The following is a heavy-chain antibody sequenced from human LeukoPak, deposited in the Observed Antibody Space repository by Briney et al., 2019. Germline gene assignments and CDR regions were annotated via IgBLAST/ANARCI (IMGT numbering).Heavy chain of an antibody. V-gene: IGHV3-64*01. CDR3: ARGYCSGGSCYGRLFDY. D-gene: IGHD2-15*01. Sequence: GGSLRLSCAAPGFTFSSYAMHWVRQAPGKGLEYVSAISSNGGSTYYANSVKGRFTISRDNSKNTLYLQMGSLRAEDMAVYYCARGYCSGGSCYGRLFDYWGQGTLVIVSS. CDR2: ISSNGGST. J-gene: IGHJ4*02. CDR1: GFTFSSYA.